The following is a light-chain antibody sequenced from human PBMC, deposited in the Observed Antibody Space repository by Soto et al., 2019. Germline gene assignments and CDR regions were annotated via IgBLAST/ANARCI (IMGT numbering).Light chain of an antibody. CDR3: HQRQCWPRT. CDR2: DAS. CDR1: QYIGIA. J-gene: IGKJ1*01. Sequence: VWTQYQATLSVSPGDRSTLSCRASQYIGIAVAWYHQRSGQAPRLLIFDASIRFPTTPARFSASGSGTDFTLTISDVQPEEFARYYCHQRQCWPRTFGQGTNV. V-gene: IGKV3-11*01.